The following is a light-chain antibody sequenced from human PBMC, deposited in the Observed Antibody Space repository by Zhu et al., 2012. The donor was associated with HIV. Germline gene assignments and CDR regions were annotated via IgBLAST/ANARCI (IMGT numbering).Light chain of an antibody. CDR1: QTVSRNY. V-gene: IGKV3-20*01. Sequence: EIVLTQSPGTLSLSPGERATLSCRASQTVSRNYLAWYQQKPGQAPRLLIYGASRRVTGIPDRFSGSASGTDFSLTITRLEPEDFAVYYCQQYGSSLMYTFGQGTKLEIK. CDR2: GAS. J-gene: IGKJ2*01. CDR3: QQYGSSLMYT.